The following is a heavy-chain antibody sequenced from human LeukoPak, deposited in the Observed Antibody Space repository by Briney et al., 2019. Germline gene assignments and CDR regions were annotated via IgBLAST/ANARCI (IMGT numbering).Heavy chain of an antibody. CDR2: ISGSGGST. CDR3: AKGRYYYDSSGYY. Sequence: PGGSLRLSCAASGFTFSSYAMSWVRQAPGKGLEWASAISGSGGSTYYADSVKGRFTISRDNSKNTLYLQMNSLRAEDTAVYYCAKGRYYYDSSGYYWGQGTLVTVSS. D-gene: IGHD3-22*01. V-gene: IGHV3-23*01. J-gene: IGHJ4*02. CDR1: GFTFSSYA.